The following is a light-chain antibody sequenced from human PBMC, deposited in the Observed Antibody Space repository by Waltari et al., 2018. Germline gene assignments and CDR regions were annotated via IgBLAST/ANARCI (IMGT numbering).Light chain of an antibody. CDR1: SNDVGGYGY. CDR3: SSHTSTVPHV. Sequence: QSALTQPAFVSGSPGQSITISCTGTSNDVGGYGYVSWYQQYPGKAPQLVIYEVSYRASGISSRCSGSKSGTAACLTISGLQAEDETDYNCSSHTSTVPHVVGTGTGVAVV. J-gene: IGLJ1*01. V-gene: IGLV2-14*01. CDR2: EVS.